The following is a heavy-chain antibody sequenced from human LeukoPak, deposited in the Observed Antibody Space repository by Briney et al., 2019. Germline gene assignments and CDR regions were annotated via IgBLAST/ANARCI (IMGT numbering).Heavy chain of an antibody. V-gene: IGHV3-53*01. CDR3: ARAPNSSDYSAGYWYFDL. J-gene: IGHJ2*01. D-gene: IGHD3-22*01. Sequence: PGGSLRLSCAASGFTVSNNYMSWVRQAPGTGLEWVSVIYSGGSTYYADSVKGRFAISRDNSKNTLYLQMNSLRTEDTAVYSCARAPNSSDYSAGYWYFDLWGRGTLVTVSS. CDR2: IYSGGST. CDR1: GFTVSNNY.